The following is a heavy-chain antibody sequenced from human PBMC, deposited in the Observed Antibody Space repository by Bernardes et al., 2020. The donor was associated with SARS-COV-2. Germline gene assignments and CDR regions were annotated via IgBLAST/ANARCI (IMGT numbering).Heavy chain of an antibody. CDR2: ISSDGGTT. CDR3: ARDTGRHLDH. J-gene: IGHJ4*02. V-gene: IGHV3-30*04. Sequence: GGSLRLSCAASGFIFSDYAMHWVRQAPGKGLEWVAVISSDGGTTRYADSVKGRFTISRDNAKNTLYLQMNSLRAEDTAVYYCARDTGRHLDHWGQGSPVTVSS. CDR1: GFIFSDYA.